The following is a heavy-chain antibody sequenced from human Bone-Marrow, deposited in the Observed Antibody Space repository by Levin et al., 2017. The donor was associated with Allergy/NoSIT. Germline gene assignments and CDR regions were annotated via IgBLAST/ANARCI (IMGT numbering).Heavy chain of an antibody. CDR3: ARDEKSGNIAVAGSRFYY. D-gene: IGHD6-19*01. V-gene: IGHV1-18*01. CDR2: ISGYNGNA. J-gene: IGHJ4*02. CDR1: GYSFTYYG. Sequence: ASVKVSCKTSGYSFTYYGLSWVRQAPGQGLEWMGWISGYNGNATYAQRFQGRVSMTTEVSTTTVYMELRSLRSDATAFYYCARDEKSGNIAVAGSRFYYWGQGTLVTVSS.